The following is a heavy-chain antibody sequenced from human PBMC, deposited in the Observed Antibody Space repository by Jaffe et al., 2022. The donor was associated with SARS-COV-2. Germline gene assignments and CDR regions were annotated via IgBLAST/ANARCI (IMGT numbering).Heavy chain of an antibody. CDR1: GGSISSGSYY. V-gene: IGHV4-61*02. CDR3: ARDPVYGSGSSPYNWFDP. CDR2: IYTSGST. J-gene: IGHJ5*02. Sequence: QVQLQESGPGLVKPSQTLSLTCTVSGGSISSGSYYWSWIRQPAGKGLEWIGRIYTSGSTNYNPSLKSRVTISVDTSKNQFSLKLSSVTAADTAVYYCARDPVYGSGSSPYNWFDPWGQGTLVTVSS. D-gene: IGHD3-10*01.